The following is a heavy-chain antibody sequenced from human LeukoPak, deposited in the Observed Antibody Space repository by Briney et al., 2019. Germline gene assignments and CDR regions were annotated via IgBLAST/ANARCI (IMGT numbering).Heavy chain of an antibody. CDR1: GGSISSGSYY. CDR3: ARLSSNWSHFDY. J-gene: IGHJ4*02. D-gene: IGHD6-13*01. Sequence: SETLSLTCTVSGGSISSGSYYWSWIRQPAGKGLEWIVRIYTSGSTNYNPSLKSRVTISVDTSKNQFSLKLSSVTAADTAVYYCARLSSNWSHFDYWGQGTLVTVS. CDR2: IYTSGST. V-gene: IGHV4-61*02.